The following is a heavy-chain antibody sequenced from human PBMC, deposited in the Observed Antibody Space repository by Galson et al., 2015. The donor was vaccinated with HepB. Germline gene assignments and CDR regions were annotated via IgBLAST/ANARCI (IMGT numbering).Heavy chain of an antibody. D-gene: IGHD3-22*01. J-gene: IGHJ4*02. CDR2: ISSNGGST. CDR1: GFTFSSYA. CDR3: ARGRWLPSD. V-gene: IGHV3-64*01. Sequence: LRLSCAASGFTFSSYAMHWVRQAPGKGLEYVSAISSNGGSTYYANSVKGRFTISRDNSKNTLYLQMGSLRAEDMAVYYCARGRWLPSDWGQGTLVTVSS.